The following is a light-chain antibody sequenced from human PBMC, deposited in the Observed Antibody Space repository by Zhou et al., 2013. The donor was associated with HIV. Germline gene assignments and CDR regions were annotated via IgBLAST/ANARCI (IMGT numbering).Light chain of an antibody. CDR2: AAS. CDR1: QSVSSW. CDR3: QQGNSFPIT. Sequence: DIQMTQSPSTLSASMGVRVTITCRASQSVSSWLAWFQQKPGKAPILLIYAASVLQSGVPSRFSGSGSGTEFTLTISNLQPEDCATYYCQQGNSFPITFGQGTRLEIK. J-gene: IGKJ5*01. V-gene: IGKV1-12*01.